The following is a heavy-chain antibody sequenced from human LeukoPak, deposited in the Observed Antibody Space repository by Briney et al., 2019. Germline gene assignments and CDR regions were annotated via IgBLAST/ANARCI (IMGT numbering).Heavy chain of an antibody. V-gene: IGHV3-33*01. CDR2: IWYDGSNK. J-gene: IGHJ4*02. Sequence: PGGSLRLSCAASGFTFSSYGMHWVRQAPGKGLERVAVIWYDGSNKYYADSVKGRFTISRDNSKNTLYLQMNSLRAEDTAVYYCARDHNYDILTGYFDYWGQGTLVTVTS. CDR1: GFTFSSYG. CDR3: ARDHNYDILTGYFDY. D-gene: IGHD3-9*01.